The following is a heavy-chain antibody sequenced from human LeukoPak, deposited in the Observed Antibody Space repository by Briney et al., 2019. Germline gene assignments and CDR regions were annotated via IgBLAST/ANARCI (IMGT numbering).Heavy chain of an antibody. Sequence: KPGGSLRLSCAASGFTFSDYYMSWIRQAPGKGLEWVSYISSSSSYTNYADSVKGRFTISRDNAKNSLYLQMNSLRAEDTAVYYCARGATVAYYDSSGCYYGAFDIWGQGTMVTVSS. CDR3: ARGATVAYYDSSGCYYGAFDI. CDR2: ISSSSSYT. D-gene: IGHD3-22*01. CDR1: GFTFSDYY. V-gene: IGHV3-11*05. J-gene: IGHJ3*02.